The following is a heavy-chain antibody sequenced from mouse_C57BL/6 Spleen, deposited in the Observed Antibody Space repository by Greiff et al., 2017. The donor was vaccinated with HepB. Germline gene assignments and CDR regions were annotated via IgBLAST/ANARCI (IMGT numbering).Heavy chain of an antibody. D-gene: IGHD4-1*01. V-gene: IGHV1-61*01. CDR2: IYPSDSET. CDR3: ARSSWEGFDY. CDR1: GYTFTSYW. J-gene: IGHJ2*01. Sequence: VQLQQPGAELVRPGSSVKLSCKASGYTFTSYWMDWVKQRPGRGLEWIGNIYPSDSETHYNQKFKDKATLTVDKSSSTAYMQLSSLTSEDSAVYYCARSSWEGFDYWGQGTTLTVSS.